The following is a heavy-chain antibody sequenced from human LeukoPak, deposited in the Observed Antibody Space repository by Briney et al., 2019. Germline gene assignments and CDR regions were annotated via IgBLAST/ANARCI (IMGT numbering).Heavy chain of an antibody. D-gene: IGHD1-26*01. V-gene: IGHV1-69*04. CDR3: ARSGGNIQGHRFDP. CDR2: IIPIFGIA. Sequence: VASVKVSCKASGGTFSSYAISWVRQAPGQGLEWMGRIIPIFGIANYAQKFQGRVTITADKSTSTAYMELSSLRSEDTAVYYCARSGGNIQGHRFDPWGQGTLVTVSS. CDR1: GGTFSSYA. J-gene: IGHJ5*02.